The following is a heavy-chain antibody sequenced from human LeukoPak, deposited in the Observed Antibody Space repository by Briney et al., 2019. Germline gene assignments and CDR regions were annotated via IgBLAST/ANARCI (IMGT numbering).Heavy chain of an antibody. Sequence: SETLSLTCAVYGGSFSGYYWSWIRQPPGKGLEWIGEINHSGSTNYNPSLKSRVTISVDTSKNQFSLKLSSVTAADTAVYYCARHGVDYYGSGSYYKSWRWFDPWGQGTLVTVSS. D-gene: IGHD3-10*01. CDR3: ARHGVDYYGSGSYYKSWRWFDP. CDR1: GGSFSGYY. CDR2: INHSGST. J-gene: IGHJ5*02. V-gene: IGHV4-34*01.